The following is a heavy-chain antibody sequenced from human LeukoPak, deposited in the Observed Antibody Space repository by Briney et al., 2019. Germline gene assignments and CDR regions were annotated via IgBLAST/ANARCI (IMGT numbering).Heavy chain of an antibody. V-gene: IGHV3-21*01. CDR3: ARQGSGSYTRFDY. Sequence: GGSLRLSCAASGFTFSSYSVNWVRQAPGKGLEWVSSISSSSSYIYYADSVKGRFTISRDNAKNSLYLQMNSLRAEDTAVYYCARQGSGSYTRFDYWGQGTLVTVSS. CDR1: GFTFSSYS. CDR2: ISSSSSYI. J-gene: IGHJ4*02. D-gene: IGHD1-26*01.